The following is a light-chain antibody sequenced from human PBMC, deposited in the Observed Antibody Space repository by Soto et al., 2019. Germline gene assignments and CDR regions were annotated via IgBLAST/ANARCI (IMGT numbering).Light chain of an antibody. CDR2: WVS. V-gene: IGKV4-1*01. J-gene: IGKJ4*01. Sequence: DIVMTQSPASLTVSLGERATINCKSSPSLLYRSSNKDCLAWYQQKPGQPPKLLIYWVSTRDSGVPDRFSGSGSGTDFTLTITTLQAEDAAVYYCQQYYSSPLTFGGGTKVDI. CDR1: PSLLYRSSNKDC. CDR3: QQYYSSPLT.